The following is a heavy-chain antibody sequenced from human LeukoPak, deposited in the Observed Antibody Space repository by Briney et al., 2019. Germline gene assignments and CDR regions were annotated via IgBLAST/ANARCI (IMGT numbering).Heavy chain of an antibody. CDR2: SSGSGDST. J-gene: IGHJ4*02. CDR1: GFTFSSYA. CDR3: AKTRGYSGYDCSDY. Sequence: GRSLRLSCAASGFTFSSYAMSWVRQAPGKGLEWVSSSSGSGDSTFHADSVKGRFTISRDNSKNTLYLQMNSLRAEDTAVYYCAKTRGYSGYDCSDYWGQGTLVTVSS. D-gene: IGHD5-12*01. V-gene: IGHV3-23*01.